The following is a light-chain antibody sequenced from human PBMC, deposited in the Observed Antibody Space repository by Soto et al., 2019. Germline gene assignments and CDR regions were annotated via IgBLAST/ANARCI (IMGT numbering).Light chain of an antibody. CDR3: QAWVTTTGGV. CDR2: QDT. J-gene: IGLJ3*02. CDR1: KLGQKY. Sequence: SYELTQPPSVSVSPGQTASITCSGDKLGQKYVWWYQQKPGQSPILVIYQDTKRPSGIPKRFSGSNSGNTATLPISGTQSTDEADYYCQAWVTTTGGVFGGGTKLTVL. V-gene: IGLV3-1*01.